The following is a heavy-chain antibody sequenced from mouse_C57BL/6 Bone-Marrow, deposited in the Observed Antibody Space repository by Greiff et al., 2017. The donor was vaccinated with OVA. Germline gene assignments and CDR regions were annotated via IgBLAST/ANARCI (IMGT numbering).Heavy chain of an antibody. D-gene: IGHD1-1*01. CDR1: GYTFTSYW. CDR3: ARSGGKVVADY. V-gene: IGHV1-69*01. CDR2: IDPSDSYT. Sequence: QVQLQQPGAELVMPGASVKLSCKASGYTFTSYWMHWVKQRPGQGLEWIGEIDPSDSYTNYNQKFKGKSTLTVDKSSSTAYMQLSSLTSEDSAVYYCARSGGKVVADYGGQGTTLTVSS. J-gene: IGHJ2*01.